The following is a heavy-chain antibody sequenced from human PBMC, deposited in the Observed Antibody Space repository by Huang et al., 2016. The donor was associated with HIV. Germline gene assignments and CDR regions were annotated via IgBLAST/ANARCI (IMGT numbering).Heavy chain of an antibody. Sequence: QVEVVESGGGVVQRGGSLRLSCATSGFTFKNFGMHWVRQAPGRGLEWVAFVRLDATREYYAEAVKGRFTISRDNSKNRLYLQMNSLTPEDTAVYYCVRDSRWGIVATTLSYFDYWGQGTLVTVSS. CDR1: GFTFKNFG. V-gene: IGHV3-30*02. D-gene: IGHD5-12*01. J-gene: IGHJ4*02. CDR3: VRDSRWGIVATTLSYFDY. CDR2: VRLDATRE.